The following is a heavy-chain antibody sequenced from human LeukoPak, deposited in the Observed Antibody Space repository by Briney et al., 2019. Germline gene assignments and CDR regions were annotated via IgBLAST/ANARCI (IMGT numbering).Heavy chain of an antibody. CDR2: MDKETNLYAT. Sequence: GGSLKLSCVASGFTFSDSAIHWVRQSSGKGLEWIGHMDKETNLYATALAASVKGRFTVSRDDSKNTAYLHVNSLKTEDTALYYCTRDSGTYNWFDPWGQGTLVTVSS. J-gene: IGHJ5*02. D-gene: IGHD1-26*01. V-gene: IGHV3-73*01. CDR3: TRDSGTYNWFDP. CDR1: GFTFSDSA.